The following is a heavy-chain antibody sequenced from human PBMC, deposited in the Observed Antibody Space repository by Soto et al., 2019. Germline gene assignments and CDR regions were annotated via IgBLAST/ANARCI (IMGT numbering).Heavy chain of an antibody. J-gene: IGHJ4*02. CDR2: IDWDDDK. Sequence: SGPTLVNPTQTLTLTFTFSVFSLSTSGMSVSWIRQPPGKALEWLARIDWDDDKYYSTSLKTRLTISKDTSKNQVVLTMTSMEPVDTATYYCARTRRAAATDFDYWGRGTLVTVSS. CDR3: ARTRRAAATDFDY. D-gene: IGHD6-13*01. V-gene: IGHV2-70*11. CDR1: VFSLSTSGMS.